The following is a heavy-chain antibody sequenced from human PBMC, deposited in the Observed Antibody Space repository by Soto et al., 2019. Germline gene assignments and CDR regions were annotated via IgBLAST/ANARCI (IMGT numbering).Heavy chain of an antibody. CDR3: ARVATIGYYYYMYV. Sequence: SQTLSLTVAISGDTVSRNSAAWNWFRQSPSRGLEWLGRTYYRSKWYNDYAVSVTSRITINPDTSKNQFSLQLNSVTPEDTAVYFCARVATIGYYYYMYVWGKGTTVTVSS. J-gene: IGHJ6*03. V-gene: IGHV6-1*01. D-gene: IGHD5-12*01. CDR2: TYYRSKWYN. CDR1: GDTVSRNSAA.